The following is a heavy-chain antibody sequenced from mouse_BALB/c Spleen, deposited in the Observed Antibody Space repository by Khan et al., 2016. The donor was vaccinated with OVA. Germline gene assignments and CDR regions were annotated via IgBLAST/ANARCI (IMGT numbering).Heavy chain of an antibody. CDR3: ASHLTGSFAY. Sequence: EVELVESGGDLVRPGGSLKLSCAASGFSFSSYSMSWVRQTPDKRLAWVATISSGGDYTYYPDSVKGRFTISRDNAKNTLYLHMSSLKSEDTAIYYCASHLTGSFAYWGQGTLVTVSA. D-gene: IGHD4-1*01. CDR1: GFSFSSYS. J-gene: IGHJ3*01. V-gene: IGHV5-6*01. CDR2: ISSGGDYT.